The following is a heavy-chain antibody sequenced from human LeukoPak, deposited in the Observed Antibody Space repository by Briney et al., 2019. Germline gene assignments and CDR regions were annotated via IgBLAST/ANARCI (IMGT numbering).Heavy chain of an antibody. D-gene: IGHD4-23*01. J-gene: IGHJ4*02. CDR1: GFTFSSYS. Sequence: GGTLSLSCAASGFTFSSYSMNWVRQAPGKGLEWVSYIYWSSNTIYNADPVKGLSIIVRASAKKSPYLLMNSLTDEDTAVYYCARGRWEQYVFVYWGEGALVTVSS. V-gene: IGHV3-48*02. CDR2: IYWSSNTI. CDR3: ARGRWEQYVFVY.